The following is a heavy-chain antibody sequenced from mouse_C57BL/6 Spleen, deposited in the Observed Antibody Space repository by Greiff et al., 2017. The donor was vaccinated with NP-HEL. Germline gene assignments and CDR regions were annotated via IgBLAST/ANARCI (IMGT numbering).Heavy chain of an antibody. Sequence: QVQLQQPGAELVRPGSSVKLSCKASGYTFTSYWMHWVKQRPIQGLEWIGNIDPSDSETHYNQKFKDKATLTVDKSSSTAYMQLSSLTSEDSAVYYCARAGQLRPLYFDYWGQGTTLTVSS. CDR2: IDPSDSET. J-gene: IGHJ2*01. V-gene: IGHV1-52*01. D-gene: IGHD3-2*02. CDR3: ARAGQLRPLYFDY. CDR1: GYTFTSYW.